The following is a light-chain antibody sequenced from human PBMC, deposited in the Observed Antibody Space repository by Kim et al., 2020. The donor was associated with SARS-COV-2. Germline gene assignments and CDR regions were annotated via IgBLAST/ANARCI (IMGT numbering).Light chain of an antibody. CDR3: QQYRNWPLT. J-gene: IGKJ4*01. CDR2: GAF. Sequence: ASPGDRATLACRASQSVGNLLAWYQQKPGQTPRLLIYGAFTRATGIPARFSGTGSGTDFTLTVSSLQSEDFAVYYCQQYRNWPLTFGGGTKVDIK. V-gene: IGKV3-15*01. CDR1: QSVGNL.